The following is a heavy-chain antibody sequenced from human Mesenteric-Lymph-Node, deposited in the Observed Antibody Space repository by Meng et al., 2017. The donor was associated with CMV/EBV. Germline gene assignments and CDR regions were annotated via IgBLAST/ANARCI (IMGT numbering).Heavy chain of an antibody. CDR1: GFTFSSYS. J-gene: IGHJ5*02. V-gene: IGHV3-21*01. CDR3: ARGANWFDP. CDR2: ISSSSTNI. Sequence: GESLKISCAASGFTFSSYSMNWVRQAPGKGPEWVSYISSSSTNIYYADSVKGRFTISRDNAKNSLYLQMNSLRAEDTAVYYCARGANWFDPWGQGTLVTVSS. D-gene: IGHD3-16*01.